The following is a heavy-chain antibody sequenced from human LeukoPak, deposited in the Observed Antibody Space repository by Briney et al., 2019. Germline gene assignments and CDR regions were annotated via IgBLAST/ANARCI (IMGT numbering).Heavy chain of an antibody. CDR1: GGSFSGYY. CDR2: IYYSGST. V-gene: IGHV4-34*01. Sequence: SETLSLTCAVYGGSFSGYYWSWIRQPPGKGLEWIGSIYYSGSTYYNPSLKSRVTISVDTSKNQFSLKPSSVTAADTAVYYCARYITMIVVVIRNWFDPWGQGTLVTVSS. J-gene: IGHJ5*02. D-gene: IGHD3-22*01. CDR3: ARYITMIVVVIRNWFDP.